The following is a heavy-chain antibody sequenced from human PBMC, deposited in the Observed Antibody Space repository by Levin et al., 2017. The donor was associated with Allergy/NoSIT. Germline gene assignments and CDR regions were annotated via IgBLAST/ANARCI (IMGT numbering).Heavy chain of an antibody. J-gene: IGHJ4*02. CDR1: GFTFSGSA. Sequence: KVSCAASGFTFSGSAMHWVRQASGKGLEWVGRIRSRANSYATAYAASVKGRFTISRDDSKNTAYLQMNSLKTEDTAVYYCTRPGGGFYYDFWSGSSAFDYWGQGTLVTVSS. V-gene: IGHV3-73*01. CDR2: IRSRANSYAT. D-gene: IGHD3-3*01. CDR3: TRPGGGFYYDFWSGSSAFDY.